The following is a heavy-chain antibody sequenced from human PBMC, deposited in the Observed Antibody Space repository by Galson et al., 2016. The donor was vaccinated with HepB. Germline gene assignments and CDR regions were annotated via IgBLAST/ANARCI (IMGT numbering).Heavy chain of an antibody. CDR1: GFTFSSYA. D-gene: IGHD6-13*01. CDR3: AKDKRGHSSAWYWYFDY. CDR2: MSDSDDI. J-gene: IGHJ4*02. V-gene: IGHV3-23*01. Sequence: SLRLSCAASGFTFSSYAMAWVRQAPGKGLEWVSGMSDSDDIYYSPTVKGRFTISRDNSKNTVFLQLTSLRAEDTAVSYCAKDKRGHSSAWYWYFDYWGPGTLVSVSS.